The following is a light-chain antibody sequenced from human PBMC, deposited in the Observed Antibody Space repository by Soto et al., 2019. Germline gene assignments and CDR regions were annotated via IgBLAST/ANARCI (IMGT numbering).Light chain of an antibody. J-gene: IGKJ1*01. CDR3: QQYYSYPWT. Sequence: EIVMTQSPATLSVSPGERATLSFRASQSVSSNLAWYQQKPGQAPRLLIYGASTRATGIPARSSGSGSGTEFTLTISCLQSEDFATYYCQQYYSYPWTFGQGTKVDIK. CDR1: QSVSSN. CDR2: GAS. V-gene: IGKV3-15*01.